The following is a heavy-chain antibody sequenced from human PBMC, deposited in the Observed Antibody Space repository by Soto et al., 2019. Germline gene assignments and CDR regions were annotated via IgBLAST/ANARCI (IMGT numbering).Heavy chain of an antibody. CDR1: GYSISSGYY. V-gene: IGHV4-38-2*01. J-gene: IGHJ4*02. Sequence: PSETLSLTCAVSGYSISSGYYWGWIRQPPGKGLEWIGSIHHSGSTYYNPSLKSRVTISVDTSKNQFSLKLSSVTAADTAVYYCAKTTYYYDSSGYIVWGQGTLVTVSS. CDR3: AKTTYYYDSSGYIV. D-gene: IGHD3-22*01. CDR2: IHHSGST.